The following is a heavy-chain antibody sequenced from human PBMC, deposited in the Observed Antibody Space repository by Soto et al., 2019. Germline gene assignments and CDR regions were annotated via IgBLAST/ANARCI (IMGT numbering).Heavy chain of an antibody. CDR2: IVVGSGNT. V-gene: IGHV1-58*01. Sequence: SVKVSCKASGFTFTSSAVQWVRQARGQRLEWIGWIVVGSGNTNYAQKFQERVTITRDMSTSTAYMELSSLRPEDTAVYYCAAEGADYGLCSPGYYYGMDVWGQGTTVTGSS. CDR3: AAEGADYGLCSPGYYYGMDV. D-gene: IGHD4-17*01. CDR1: GFTFTSSA. J-gene: IGHJ6*02.